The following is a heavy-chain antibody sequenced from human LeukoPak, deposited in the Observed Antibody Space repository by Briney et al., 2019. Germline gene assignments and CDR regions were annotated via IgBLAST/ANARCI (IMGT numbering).Heavy chain of an antibody. CDR2: VYYSGST. Sequence: ASETLSLTCTVSGGSISSYYWSWIRQPPGKGLDWIGYVYYSGSTNYNPSLKSRVIIPVDTSKNQFFLNLISVTAADTAVYYCARGTAQTVNTYAFDMWGQGTMVTVSS. D-gene: IGHD4-17*01. J-gene: IGHJ3*02. V-gene: IGHV4-59*01. CDR3: ARGTAQTVNTYAFDM. CDR1: GGSISSYY.